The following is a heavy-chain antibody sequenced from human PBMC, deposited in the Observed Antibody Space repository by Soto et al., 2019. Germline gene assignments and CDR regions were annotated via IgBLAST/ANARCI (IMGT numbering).Heavy chain of an antibody. V-gene: IGHV3-74*01. CDR1: GFTFSNYW. D-gene: IGHD3-9*01. Sequence: EVQLVESGGGLVQPGGSLRLSCATSGFTFSNYWMHWVRQAPGKGPVWVSRINEDESNTNYADSVKGRFTISRDNPQDTLYPPMDQPGAEDTAGYYCGRSSVFDLWGQGTRVTVSS. CDR2: INEDESNT. J-gene: IGHJ4*02. CDR3: GRSSVFDL.